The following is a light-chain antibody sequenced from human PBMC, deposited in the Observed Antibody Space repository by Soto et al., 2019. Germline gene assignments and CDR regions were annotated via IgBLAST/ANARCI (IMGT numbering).Light chain of an antibody. V-gene: IGKV3-15*01. Sequence: TVMTQSPATLSLSHGERATLSCRASQSISNNLVWYQQIPGQAPRLLMFGASTRATGVPARFSGSGSGTEFTLTISSLQSEDCAVYYCQQYANWPRTFGPGTKVDIK. CDR3: QQYANWPRT. CDR1: QSISNN. CDR2: GAS. J-gene: IGKJ3*01.